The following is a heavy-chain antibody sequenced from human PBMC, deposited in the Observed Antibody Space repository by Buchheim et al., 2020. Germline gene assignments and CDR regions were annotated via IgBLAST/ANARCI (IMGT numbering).Heavy chain of an antibody. V-gene: IGHV5-51*01. CDR3: ARHGLGGCSGGRCYLSFDYYGMDV. D-gene: IGHD2-15*01. Sequence: EVQLVQSGAEVKKPGESLKISCQGSGYRFTDYWIGWVRQMPGKGLEWMGIIYPGDSDTRYSPSFQGQVTISVDKSISIAHLQWSSLKASDTAMYYCARHGLGGCSGGRCYLSFDYYGMDVWGKGTT. CDR1: GYRFTDYW. CDR2: IYPGDSDT. J-gene: IGHJ6*04.